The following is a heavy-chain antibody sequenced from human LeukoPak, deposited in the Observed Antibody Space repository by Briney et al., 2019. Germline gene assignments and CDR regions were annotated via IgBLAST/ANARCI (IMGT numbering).Heavy chain of an antibody. Sequence: PSETLSLTCTVSGGSISNYYWSWIRQPAGKGLEWIGRIYSSGITNYNPSLKSRLTMSLDTSKNQFSLKLTSVTAADTAVYYCARFGPKRMAATRAFYYYYMDVWGKGTTVTVSS. D-gene: IGHD6-6*01. J-gene: IGHJ6*03. CDR2: IYSSGIT. V-gene: IGHV4-4*07. CDR1: GGSISNYY. CDR3: ARFGPKRMAATRAFYYYYMDV.